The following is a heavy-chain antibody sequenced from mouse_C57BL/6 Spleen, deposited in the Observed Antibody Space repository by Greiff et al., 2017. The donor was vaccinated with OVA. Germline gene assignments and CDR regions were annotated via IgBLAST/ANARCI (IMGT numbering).Heavy chain of an antibody. J-gene: IGHJ2*01. V-gene: IGHV7-3*01. CDR1: GFTFTDYY. CDR2: IRNKANGYTT. D-gene: IGHD1-1*01. CDR3: ARYPYYYGSSYLYFDY. Sequence: EVKLVESGGGLVQPGGSLSLSCAASGFTFTDYYMSWVRQPPGKALEWLGFIRNKANGYTTEYSASVKGRFTISRDNSQSILYLQMNALRAEDSATYYCARYPYYYGSSYLYFDYWGQGTTLTVSS.